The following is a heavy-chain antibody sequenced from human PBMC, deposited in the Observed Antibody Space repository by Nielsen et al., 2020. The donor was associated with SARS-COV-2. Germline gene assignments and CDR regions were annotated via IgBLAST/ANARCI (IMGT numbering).Heavy chain of an antibody. D-gene: IGHD3-3*01. Sequence: GGSLRLSCAASGFTFSSYGMHWVRQAPGKGLEWVAVIWYDGSNKYYADSVKGRFTISRDNSKNTLYLQMNSLRAEDTAVYYCARDQVYTIFSVYYGMDVWGQGTTVTVSS. J-gene: IGHJ6*02. CDR3: ARDQVYTIFSVYYGMDV. CDR2: IWYDGSNK. V-gene: IGHV3-33*01. CDR1: GFTFSSYG.